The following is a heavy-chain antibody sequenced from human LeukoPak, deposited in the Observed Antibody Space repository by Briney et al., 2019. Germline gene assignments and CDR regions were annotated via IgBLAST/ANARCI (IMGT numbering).Heavy chain of an antibody. V-gene: IGHV3-7*01. CDR3: ARDDEVIGYGSSGSFPSLFVADY. J-gene: IGHJ4*02. Sequence: GGSLRLSCAASGFTFSSYWMTWVRQAPGKGLEWVANIREDGSEKYYVGSVKGRFTISRDNSKNTLYLQMNSLRAEDTAVYYCARDDEVIGYGSSGSFPSLFVADYWGQGTLVTVSS. CDR1: GFTFSSYW. D-gene: IGHD3-22*01. CDR2: IREDGSEK.